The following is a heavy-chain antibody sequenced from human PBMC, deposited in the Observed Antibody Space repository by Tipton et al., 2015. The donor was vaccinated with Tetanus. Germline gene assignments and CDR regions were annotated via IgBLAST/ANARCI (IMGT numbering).Heavy chain of an antibody. CDR3: ARAEAVGDPPSDY. Sequence: CAASGFTFSSYWMHWVRQAPGKGLVWVSRINSDGSSTSYADSVKGRFTISRDNAKNTLYLQMNSLRAEDTAVYYCARAEAVGDPPSDYWGQGTLVTVSS. CDR1: GFTFSSYW. CDR2: INSDGSST. D-gene: IGHD2-21*02. J-gene: IGHJ4*02. V-gene: IGHV3-74*01.